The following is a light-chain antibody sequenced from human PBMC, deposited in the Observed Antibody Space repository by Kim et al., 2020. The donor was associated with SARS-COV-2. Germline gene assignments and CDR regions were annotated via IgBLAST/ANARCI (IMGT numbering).Light chain of an antibody. Sequence: VSPGERADLSCTASQSGSSNLAWYQQKPGQAPRLLISDASTTATGIPARFSGGGSGTDFTLTISSLQSEDFAVYYCQQYNKWPRTFGQGTKVDIK. J-gene: IGKJ1*01. V-gene: IGKV3-15*01. CDR1: QSGSSN. CDR3: QQYNKWPRT. CDR2: DAS.